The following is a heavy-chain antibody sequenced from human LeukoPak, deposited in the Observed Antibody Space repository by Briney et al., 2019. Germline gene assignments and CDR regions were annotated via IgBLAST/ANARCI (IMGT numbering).Heavy chain of an antibody. CDR2: ISNTVKT. V-gene: IGHV4-34*01. CDR1: DVSFTNYY. Sequence: SETLSLTCAVSDVSFTNYYWSWIRHSPGRGLGWVVEISNTVKTHYNTPLKRRVTISGDTSKTQFSLTLSSVTAADTAVYYCARRPKPRYSGSYLAHAQAFDIWGQGTMVTVSS. CDR3: ARRPKPRYSGSYLAHAQAFDI. J-gene: IGHJ3*02. D-gene: IGHD1-26*01.